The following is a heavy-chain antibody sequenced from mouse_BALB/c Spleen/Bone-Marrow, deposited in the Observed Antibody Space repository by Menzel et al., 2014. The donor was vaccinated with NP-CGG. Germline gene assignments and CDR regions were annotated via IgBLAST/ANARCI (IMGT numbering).Heavy chain of an antibody. D-gene: IGHD1-1*01. J-gene: IGHJ4*01. CDR1: GYTFTSYW. CDR2: IDPSDSYT. V-gene: IGHV1S127*01. CDR3: TRWGTTVVAYYAMDY. Sequence: QVQLQQSGAELVKPGASVKMSCKASGYTFTSYWMHWVKQRPGLGLEWIGVIDPSDSYTSYNQKFKGKATLTVDTSSSTAYMQLSSLTSEDSAVYYCTRWGTTVVAYYAMDYWGQGTSVTVSS.